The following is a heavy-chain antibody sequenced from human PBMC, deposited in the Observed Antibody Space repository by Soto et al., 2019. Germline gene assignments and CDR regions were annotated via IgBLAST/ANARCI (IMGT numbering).Heavy chain of an antibody. CDR3: ARVPYYYDSSGYSY. Sequence: SVKVSCKASGGTFSSYAISWVRQAPGQGLEWMGGIIPIFGTANYAQKFQGRVTITADESTSTAYMELSSLRSEDTAVYYCARVPYYYDSSGYSYWGQGTLVTVSS. CDR2: IIPIFGTA. D-gene: IGHD3-22*01. CDR1: GGTFSSYA. V-gene: IGHV1-69*13. J-gene: IGHJ4*02.